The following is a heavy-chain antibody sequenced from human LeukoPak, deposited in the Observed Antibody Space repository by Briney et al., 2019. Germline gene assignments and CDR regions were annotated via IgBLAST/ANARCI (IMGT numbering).Heavy chain of an antibody. Sequence: GASVKVSCKASGYTFTSYGISWVRQPPGQGLEWMGWISAYNGNTNYAQKLQGRVTMTTDTSTSSAYMELRSLRSDDRAVYYCARDGKYYYDISGYYEPIDYWGQGTLVTVSS. V-gene: IGHV1-18*01. CDR3: ARDGKYYYDISGYYEPIDY. CDR2: ISAYNGNT. D-gene: IGHD3-22*01. J-gene: IGHJ4*02. CDR1: GYTFTSYG.